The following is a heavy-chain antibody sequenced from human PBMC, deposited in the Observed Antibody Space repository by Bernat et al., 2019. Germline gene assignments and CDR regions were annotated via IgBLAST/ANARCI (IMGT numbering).Heavy chain of an antibody. V-gene: IGHV3-48*03. CDR2: ISSSDNTV. CDR1: GFTLSIYE. Sequence: EVQLVESGGGPVQPGGSLRLSCTASGFTLSIYEMNWVRQAPGKGLEWVSYISSSDNTVYYADSVKGRFTISRDNAKNSLYLQMNSLRVEDTAVYSCARGPGQNWYFDLWGRGTLVTASS. J-gene: IGHJ2*01. D-gene: IGHD7-27*01. CDR3: ARGPGQNWYFDL.